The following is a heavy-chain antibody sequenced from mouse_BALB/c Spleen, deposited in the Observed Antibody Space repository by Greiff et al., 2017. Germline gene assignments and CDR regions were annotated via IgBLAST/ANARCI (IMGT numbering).Heavy chain of an antibody. CDR2: ISYSGST. CDR3: ARRALNFDV. D-gene: IGHD3-3*01. Sequence: EVKLVESGPGLVKPSQSLSLTCTVTGYSITSDYAWNWIRQFPGNKLEWMGYISYSGSTSYNPSLKSRISITRDTSKNQFFLQLNSVTTEDTATYYCARRALNFDVWGAGTTVTVSS. J-gene: IGHJ1*01. CDR1: GYSITSDYA. V-gene: IGHV3-2*02.